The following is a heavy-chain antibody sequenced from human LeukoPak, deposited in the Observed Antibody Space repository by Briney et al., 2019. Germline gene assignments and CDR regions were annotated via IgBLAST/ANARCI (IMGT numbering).Heavy chain of an antibody. CDR3: ARRFDTSGWVDY. V-gene: IGHV4-61*01. J-gene: IGHJ4*02. Sequence: SETLSLTCTVSGGSVSSGSYYWSWIRQPPGKGLEWIGYVYYSGSTNYNPSLKSRVTISLDASKNQFSLKLSSVTAADTAVYYCARRFDTSGWVDYWGQGTLVTVSS. D-gene: IGHD6-19*01. CDR2: VYYSGST. CDR1: GGSVSSGSYY.